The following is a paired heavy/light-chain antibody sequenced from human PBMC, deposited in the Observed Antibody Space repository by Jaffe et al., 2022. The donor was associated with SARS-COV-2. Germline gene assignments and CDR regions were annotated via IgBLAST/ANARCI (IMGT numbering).Light chain of an antibody. Sequence: DIQLTQSPSTLSASVGDRVTITCRASQSVRSWLVWCQQKPGKAPKVLIYKASTLESGVPSRFSGTGSGTEFSLTISSLQPDDFATYFCQQYNSFPWTFGQGTKVEIK. CDR3: QQYNSFPWT. CDR1: QSVRSW. J-gene: IGKJ1*01. V-gene: IGKV1-5*03. CDR2: KAS.
Heavy chain of an antibody. CDR1: GFTFNNYD. V-gene: IGHV3-23*01. Sequence: EVHLLESGGGLVQPGGSLRLSCVDSGFTFNNYDMSWVRQAPGQGLEWVAGYIGVDESTHYPDSVKGRFTISRDKSKNTLYLQMNTLRAEDTAIYYCVKITWWRNTLQDSDCWGQGTLVTVSS. CDR2: YIGVDEST. CDR3: VKITWWRNTLQDSDC. J-gene: IGHJ4*02. D-gene: IGHD2-8*02.